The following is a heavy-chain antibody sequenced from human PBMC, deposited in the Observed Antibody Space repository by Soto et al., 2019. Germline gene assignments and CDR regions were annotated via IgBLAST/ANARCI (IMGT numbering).Heavy chain of an antibody. D-gene: IGHD1-1*01. CDR1: GLTFSSSA. Sequence: EVQILESGGGLVQPGGSLRLSCAASGLTFSSSAMNWVRQAPGKGLEWVSIISDSGGRTYYADSVKGRFTISRDNSKNTLYLQMNSLRAEDTAMYYCAQSLNIHWQNWFDLWGQGTLVTVSS. V-gene: IGHV3-23*01. J-gene: IGHJ5*02. CDR3: AQSLNIHWQNWFDL. CDR2: ISDSGGRT.